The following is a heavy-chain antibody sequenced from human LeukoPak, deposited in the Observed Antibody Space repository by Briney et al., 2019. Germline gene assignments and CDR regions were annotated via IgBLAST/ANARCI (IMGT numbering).Heavy chain of an antibody. CDR2: INPNSGGT. D-gene: IGHD3-10*01. V-gene: IGHV1-2*02. Sequence: ASVKVSCKASGYTFTGYYMHWVRQAPGQGLEWMGWINPNSGGTNYAQKFQGRVTLTSDESTSTVYMQLSSLRSEDTAVYYCARTYYYGSGTYRYDFYYMDVWGKGTTVTISS. CDR1: GYTFTGYY. CDR3: ARTYYYGSGTYRYDFYYMDV. J-gene: IGHJ6*03.